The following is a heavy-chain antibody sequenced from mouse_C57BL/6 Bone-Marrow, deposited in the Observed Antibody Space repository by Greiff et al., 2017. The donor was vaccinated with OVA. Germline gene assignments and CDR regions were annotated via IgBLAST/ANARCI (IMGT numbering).Heavy chain of an antibody. CDR2: IYPGDGDT. CDR3: TRGGVYYFDY. CDR1: GYAFSSYW. Sequence: QVQLQQSGAELVKPGASVKISCKASGYAFSSYWMNWVKQRPGKGLEWIGQIYPGDGDTNYNGKFKGKAILTADKSSSTAYMELRSLTSEDSAVYYCTRGGVYYFDYWGQGTTLTVSS. J-gene: IGHJ2*01. V-gene: IGHV1-80*01.